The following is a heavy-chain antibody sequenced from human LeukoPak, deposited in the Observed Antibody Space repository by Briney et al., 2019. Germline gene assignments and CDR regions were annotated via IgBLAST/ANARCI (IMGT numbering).Heavy chain of an antibody. V-gene: IGHV4-39*07. CDR1: GGSISSSPYY. J-gene: IGHJ6*03. Sequence: PSETLSLTCTVSGGSISSSPYYWGWIRQPPGKGLEWIGSIYYSGTTHYSPSLESRVTISVDTSKNQFSLKLSSVTAADTAVYYCAASVAFGSGSHSSYYYYYMDVWGKGTTVTISS. D-gene: IGHD3-10*01. CDR2: IYYSGTT. CDR3: AASVAFGSGSHSSYYYYYMDV.